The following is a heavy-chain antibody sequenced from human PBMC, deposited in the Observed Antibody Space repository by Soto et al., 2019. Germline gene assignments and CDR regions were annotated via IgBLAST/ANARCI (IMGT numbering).Heavy chain of an antibody. CDR2: INHSGST. D-gene: IGHD4-17*01. CDR3: AAHRKTTVTAHWYFDL. J-gene: IGHJ2*01. CDR1: GGSFSGYY. Sequence: PSETLSLTCAVYGGSFSGYYWSWIRQPPGKGLEWIGEINHSGSTNFNPSLKSRVSISVDTSKKQFSLKLNSVTAADTAVYYCAAHRKTTVTAHWYFDLWGPGTLVTLSS. V-gene: IGHV4-34*01.